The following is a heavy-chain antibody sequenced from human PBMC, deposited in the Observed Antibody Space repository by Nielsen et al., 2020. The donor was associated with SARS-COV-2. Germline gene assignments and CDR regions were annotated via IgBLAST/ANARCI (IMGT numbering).Heavy chain of an antibody. CDR2: VGTAGDT. CDR1: QFTVSSND. D-gene: IGHD6-6*01. CDR3: ARDAVSSSDLDY. V-gene: IGHV3-13*01. Sequence: GESLKISCAGSQFTVSSNDMHWVRQATGKGLEWVSAVGTAGDTYYLASVKGRFTISRDNAKNSLYLQMNSLRDEDTAVYYCARDAVSSSDLDYWGQGTLVTVSS. J-gene: IGHJ4*02.